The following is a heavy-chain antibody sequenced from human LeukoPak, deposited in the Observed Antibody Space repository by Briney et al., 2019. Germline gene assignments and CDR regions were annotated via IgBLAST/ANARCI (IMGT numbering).Heavy chain of an antibody. CDR3: AKDPIFGVVITDMDV. V-gene: IGHV3-23*01. CDR2: RRGVGST. Sequence: GGSLRLSCAASGFTFSSYDLSWVRQAPGKGLECVSPRRGVGSTYYADSVKGRFTISRDNSKNTLYLQMNSLRAEDTAVYYCAKDPIFGVVITDMDVWGKGTTVTVSS. CDR1: GFTFSSYD. D-gene: IGHD3-3*01. J-gene: IGHJ6*03.